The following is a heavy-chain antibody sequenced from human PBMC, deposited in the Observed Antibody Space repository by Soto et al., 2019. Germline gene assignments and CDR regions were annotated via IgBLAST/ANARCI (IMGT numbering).Heavy chain of an antibody. V-gene: IGHV1-69*02. D-gene: IGHD2-15*01. CDR2: IIPILGIA. CDR1: GGTFSSYT. Sequence: QVQLVQSGAEVKKPGSSVKVSCKASGGTFSSYTISWVRQAPGQGLEWMGRIIPILGIANYAQKFQGRVTITADKSTSTAYMELSSLRSEDTAVYYCARGYPYCSGGSCYLGFDPWGQGTLVTVSS. J-gene: IGHJ5*02. CDR3: ARGYPYCSGGSCYLGFDP.